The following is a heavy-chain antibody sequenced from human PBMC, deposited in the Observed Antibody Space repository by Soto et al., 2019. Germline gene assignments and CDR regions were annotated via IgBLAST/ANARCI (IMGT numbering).Heavy chain of an antibody. CDR2: IIPILGIA. Sequence: QVQLVQSGAEVKKPGSSVKVSWKACGGTFSSYTISWVRQAPGQGLEWMGRIIPILGIANYAQKFQGRVTITADKSTSTAYMELSSLRSEDTAVYYCAMVRGDFAFDIWGQGTMVPVSS. CDR1: GGTFSSYT. J-gene: IGHJ3*02. V-gene: IGHV1-69*02. D-gene: IGHD3-10*01. CDR3: AMVRGDFAFDI.